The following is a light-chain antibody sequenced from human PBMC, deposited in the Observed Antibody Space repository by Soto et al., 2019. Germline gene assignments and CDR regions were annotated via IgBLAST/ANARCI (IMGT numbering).Light chain of an antibody. J-gene: IGKJ1*01. Sequence: EIVLTQSPATLSLSPGERATLSCRASQSVSRYLAWYQQTPGQAPRLLIYAASSRATGTPDRFSGSGSGTDFTLTISRLEPEDFAVYYCQQYGNSPQTFGQGTKVDIK. CDR1: QSVSRY. V-gene: IGKV3-20*01. CDR2: AAS. CDR3: QQYGNSPQT.